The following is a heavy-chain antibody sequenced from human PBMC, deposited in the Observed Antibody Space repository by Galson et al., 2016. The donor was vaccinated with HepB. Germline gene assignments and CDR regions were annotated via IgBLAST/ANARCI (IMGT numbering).Heavy chain of an antibody. Sequence: SLRLSCAASGFTFSSYAMSWVRQAPGKGLEWVSGISGSGGSTYYADSVKGRFTISRDNSKNTLYLQMDSLRADDTAVYYCARTDFTTAATNYWGQGTLVTVSA. CDR2: ISGSGGST. CDR3: ARTDFTTAATNY. CDR1: GFTFSSYA. D-gene: IGHD2-2*01. V-gene: IGHV3-23*01. J-gene: IGHJ4*02.